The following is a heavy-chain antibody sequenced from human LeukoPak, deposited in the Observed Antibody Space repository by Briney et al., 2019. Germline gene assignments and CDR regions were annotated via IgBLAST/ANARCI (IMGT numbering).Heavy chain of an antibody. J-gene: IGHJ4*02. V-gene: IGHV1-18*01. CDR3: ARGLALGSESSGYYYLPDY. Sequence: ASVKVSCKASGYTFTTYVISWVRQAPGQGLEWMGWITAYNGNTHYAQKLQGRVTLTTDTSTSTAYMELRSLKSDDTAVYYCARGLALGSESSGYYYLPDYWGQGTLVTVSS. D-gene: IGHD3-22*01. CDR2: ITAYNGNT. CDR1: GYTFTTYV.